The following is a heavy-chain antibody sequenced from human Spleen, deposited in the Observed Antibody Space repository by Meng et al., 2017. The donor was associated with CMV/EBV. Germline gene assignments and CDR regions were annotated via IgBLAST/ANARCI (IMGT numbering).Heavy chain of an antibody. CDR3: ARVPGTEDPVIDY. Sequence: VPPPQWGGVLLTASANPSLDYAVYGGAFSGYYWSWIRQPPGKGLEWIGEINHSGSTNYNPSLRSRVTISVDTYKNQFSLKLSSVTAADTAVYYCARVPGTEDPVIDYWGQGTLVTVSS. J-gene: IGHJ4*02. CDR2: INHSGST. V-gene: IGHV4-34*01. D-gene: IGHD3-10*01. CDR1: GGAFSGYY.